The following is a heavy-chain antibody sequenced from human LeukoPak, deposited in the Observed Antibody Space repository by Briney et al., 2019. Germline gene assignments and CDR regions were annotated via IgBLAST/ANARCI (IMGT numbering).Heavy chain of an antibody. D-gene: IGHD1-7*01. CDR3: ARGNWNYPFDY. CDR2: IYSGGST. V-gene: IGHV3-53*01. CDR1: GFTVSSNY. Sequence: PGGSLRLSCAASGFTVSSNYMSWVRHAPGKGLEWVSVIYSGGSTYYADSVKGRFTISRDISKNTLYLQMNSLSAEDTAVYYCARGNWNYPFDYWGQGTLVTVSS. J-gene: IGHJ4*02.